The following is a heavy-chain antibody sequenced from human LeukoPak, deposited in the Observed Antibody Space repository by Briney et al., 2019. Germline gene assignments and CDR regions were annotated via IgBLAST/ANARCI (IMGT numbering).Heavy chain of an antibody. CDR3: ARVIGAGF. CDR2: IYHSGST. Sequence: SETLSLTCTVSGYSISSGYYWGWIRQPPGKGLEWIGSIYHSGSTYYNPSLKSRVTISVDTSKNQFSLKLSSVTAADTAVYYCARVIGAGFWGQGTMVTVSS. J-gene: IGHJ3*01. V-gene: IGHV4-38-2*02. D-gene: IGHD3-10*01. CDR1: GYSISSGYY.